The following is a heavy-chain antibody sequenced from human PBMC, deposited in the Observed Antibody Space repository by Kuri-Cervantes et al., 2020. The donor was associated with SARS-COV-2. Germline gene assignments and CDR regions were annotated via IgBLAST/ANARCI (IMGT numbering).Heavy chain of an antibody. Sequence: GESLKISCAASGFTFSSYGMHWVRQAPGKGLEWVAFIRYDGSNKYYADSVKGRFTISRDNSKNTLYLQMNSLRAEDTAVYYCARDGDSYIPVLDYWGQGTLVTVSS. D-gene: IGHD2-21*02. CDR2: IRYDGSNK. CDR3: ARDGDSYIPVLDY. V-gene: IGHV3-30*02. CDR1: GFTFSSYG. J-gene: IGHJ4*02.